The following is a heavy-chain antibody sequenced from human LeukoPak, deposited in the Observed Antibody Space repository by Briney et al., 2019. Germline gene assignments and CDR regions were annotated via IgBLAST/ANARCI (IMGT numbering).Heavy chain of an antibody. Sequence: PSETLSLTCTVSNASISSNTYYRAWIRQPPGKGLEYIGSINYRGSTYYNPSLKSRVTISVDTSKNQFSLKLSSVTAADTAVYYCARDAPPIVRTWGYYYYYMDVWGKGTTVTVSS. CDR1: NASISSNTYY. CDR2: INYRGST. D-gene: IGHD2/OR15-2a*01. V-gene: IGHV4-39*07. J-gene: IGHJ6*03. CDR3: ARDAPPIVRTWGYYYYYMDV.